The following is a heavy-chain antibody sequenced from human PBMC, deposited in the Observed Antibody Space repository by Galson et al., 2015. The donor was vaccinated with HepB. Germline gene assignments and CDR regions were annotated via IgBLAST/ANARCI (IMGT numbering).Heavy chain of an antibody. CDR1: GFTFSSYA. CDR3: ARDPYQLLFHNYYYYGMDV. D-gene: IGHD2-2*01. V-gene: IGHV3-30-3*01. Sequence: SLRLSCAASGFTFSSYAMHWVRQAPGKGLEWVAVISYDGSNKYYADSVKGRFTISRDNSKNTLYLQMNSLRAEDTAVYYCARDPYQLLFHNYYYYGMDVWGQGTTVTVSS. CDR2: ISYDGSNK. J-gene: IGHJ6*02.